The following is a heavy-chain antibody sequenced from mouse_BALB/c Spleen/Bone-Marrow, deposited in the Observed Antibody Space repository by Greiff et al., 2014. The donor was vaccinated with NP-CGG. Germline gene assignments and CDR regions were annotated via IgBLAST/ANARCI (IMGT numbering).Heavy chain of an antibody. D-gene: IGHD1-1*01. CDR1: GFNIKDPY. Sequence: VQLQQSGAELVKPGASVKLSCTASGFNIKDPYMHWVKQRPEQGLEWIGRIDPANGNTKYNPNFQGKATITADTSSNTAYLQLSSLTSEDTAVYYCAPYYYGRWFTYWGQGTLVTVSA. CDR3: APYYYGRWFTY. V-gene: IGHV14-3*02. CDR2: IDPANGNT. J-gene: IGHJ3*01.